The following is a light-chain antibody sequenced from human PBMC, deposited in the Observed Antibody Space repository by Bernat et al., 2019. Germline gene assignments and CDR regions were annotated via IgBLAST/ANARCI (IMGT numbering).Light chain of an antibody. CDR1: FLGNKY. J-gene: IGLJ3*02. V-gene: IGLV3-1*01. Sequence: SYELTQAPSMSVSPGQTATITCSGSFLGNKYTCWYQQKPGQSPALVIYKDNERPSGIPERFSGSHSGDTATLTISGTQSMDEADYYCQAWDSSTGVLGGGTKLTVL. CDR2: KDN. CDR3: QAWDSSTGV.